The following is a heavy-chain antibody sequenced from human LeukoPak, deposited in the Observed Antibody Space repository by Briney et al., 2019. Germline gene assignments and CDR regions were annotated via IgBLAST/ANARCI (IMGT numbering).Heavy chain of an antibody. CDR3: ATYDVRVVPAANYYYMDV. D-gene: IGHD2-2*01. V-gene: IGHV1-18*01. J-gene: IGHJ6*03. Sequence: GASVKVSCKASGYAFTSYGISWVRQAPGQGLEWMGWISAYNGNTNYAQKLQGRVTMTTDTSTSTAYMELSSLRSEDTAVYYCATYDVRVVPAANYYYMDVWGKGTTVTVSS. CDR2: ISAYNGNT. CDR1: GYAFTSYG.